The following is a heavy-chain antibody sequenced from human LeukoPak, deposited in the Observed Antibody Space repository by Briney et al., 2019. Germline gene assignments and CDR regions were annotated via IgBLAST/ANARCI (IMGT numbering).Heavy chain of an antibody. CDR2: IIPIFGTA. CDR1: GGTFSSYA. J-gene: IGHJ4*02. Sequence: ASVKVSCKASGGTFSSYAISWVRQAPGQGLEWMGGIIPIFGTANYAQKFQGRVTITTDESTITAYMELSSLRSEDTAVYYCARFSYSSSSGDYWGQGTLVTVSS. D-gene: IGHD6-6*01. CDR3: ARFSYSSSSGDY. V-gene: IGHV1-69*05.